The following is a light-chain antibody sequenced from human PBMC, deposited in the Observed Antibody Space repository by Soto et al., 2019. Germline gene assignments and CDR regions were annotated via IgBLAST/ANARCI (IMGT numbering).Light chain of an antibody. CDR1: RSFASSY. V-gene: IGKV3-20*01. J-gene: IGKJ2*01. Sequence: IGSTQSPATLSVSPGERATLSCRASRSFASSYLAWYQHKPGQAPRLLIYAASSRATGIPDRFIGSGSGTDFTLTISRLEPDDSAVYYCHHYDSSPPYTFGQGTKVDIK. CDR3: HHYDSSPPYT. CDR2: AAS.